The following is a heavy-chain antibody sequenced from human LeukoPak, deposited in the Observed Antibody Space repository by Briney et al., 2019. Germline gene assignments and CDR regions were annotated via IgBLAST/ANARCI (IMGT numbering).Heavy chain of an antibody. V-gene: IGHV3-74*01. Sequence: GGSLRLSCAASGFTFSSYWMHWVRQAPGKGLVWVSRINSDGSSTSYADSVKGRFTISRDNAKNTLYLQMNSLRAEDTAVYYCARGRPRIAVAGNVLGIWGQGTMVTVSS. CDR1: GFTFSSYW. CDR3: ARGRPRIAVAGNVLGI. D-gene: IGHD6-19*01. J-gene: IGHJ3*02. CDR2: INSDGSST.